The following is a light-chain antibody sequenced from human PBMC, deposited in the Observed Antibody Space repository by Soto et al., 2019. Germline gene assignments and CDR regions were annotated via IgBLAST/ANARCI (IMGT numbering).Light chain of an antibody. CDR3: ASCDDSRTGVL. CDR2: RNI. J-gene: IGLJ2*01. CDR1: GSNIASNY. Sequence: QSVLTQAPSASGTPGQRVTISCSGSGSNIASNYVYWYQQLPGAAPTLLLFRNIQRPSGVPARFSGSKSGTSASLAISGLRSEDEADYYCASCDDSRTGVLFGGGTKVTVL. V-gene: IGLV1-47*01.